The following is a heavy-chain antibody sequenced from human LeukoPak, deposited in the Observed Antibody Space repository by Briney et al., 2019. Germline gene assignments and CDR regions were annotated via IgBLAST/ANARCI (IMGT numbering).Heavy chain of an antibody. D-gene: IGHD6-13*01. CDR1: GGTFSSYA. J-gene: IGHJ5*02. V-gene: IGHV1-69*04. Sequence: GASVKVSCKASGGTFSSYAISWVRQVPGQGLEWMGRIIPILGIANYAQKFQGRVTITADKSTSTAYMELSSLRSEDTAVYYCARASPYSSSWSNWFDPWGQGTLVTVSS. CDR2: IIPILGIA. CDR3: ARASPYSSSWSNWFDP.